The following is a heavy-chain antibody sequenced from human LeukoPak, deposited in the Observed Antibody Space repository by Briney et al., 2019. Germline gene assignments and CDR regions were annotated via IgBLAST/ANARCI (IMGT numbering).Heavy chain of an antibody. CDR2: INPSGGST. CDR3: ARGPSLAGTAYYYGMDV. Sequence: ASVKVSCKASGYTFTSYYMHWVRQAPGKGLERMGIINPSGGSTSYAQKFQGRVTMTRDTSTSTVYMELSSLRSEDTAVYYCARGPSLAGTAYYYGMDVWGQGTTVTVSS. J-gene: IGHJ6*02. V-gene: IGHV1-46*01. D-gene: IGHD6-19*01. CDR1: GYTFTSYY.